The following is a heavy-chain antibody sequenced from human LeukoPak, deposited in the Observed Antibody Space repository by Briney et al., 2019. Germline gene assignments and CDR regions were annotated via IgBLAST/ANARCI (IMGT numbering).Heavy chain of an antibody. CDR3: ARGITMVRGVIDYYYYGMDV. Sequence: SVTVSCKASGGTFSSYAISWVGQAPGQGLEWMGGIIPIFGTANYAQKFQGRVTITAAESTSTAYMQLSSLTSEDTAVYYGARGITMVRGVIDYYYYGMDVWGKGPTVTVSS. J-gene: IGHJ6*04. CDR2: IIPIFGTA. CDR1: GGTFSSYA. D-gene: IGHD3-10*01. V-gene: IGHV1-69*13.